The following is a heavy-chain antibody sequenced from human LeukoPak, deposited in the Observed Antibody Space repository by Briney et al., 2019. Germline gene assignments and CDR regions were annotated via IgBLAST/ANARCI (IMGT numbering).Heavy chain of an antibody. CDR2: ISYDGSNK. J-gene: IGHJ5*02. CDR3: ARDLQRVTSQYP. CDR1: GFTFSSYA. D-gene: IGHD2-21*02. V-gene: IGHV3-30*04. Sequence: GGSLRLSCAASGFTFSSYAMHWVRQAPGKGLEWVAVISYDGSNKYYADSVKGRFTISRDNSKNTLYLQMNSLRAEDTAVYYCARDLQRVTSQYPWGQGTLVTVSS.